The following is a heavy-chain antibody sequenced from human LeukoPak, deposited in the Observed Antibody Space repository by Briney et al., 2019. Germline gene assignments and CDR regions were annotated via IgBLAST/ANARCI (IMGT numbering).Heavy chain of an antibody. D-gene: IGHD1-1*01. CDR3: ASLSPRYRSFDY. Sequence: PSETLSLTCTVSGGSISSGGYYWSWMRQPPGKGLEWIGYIYHSGSTYYNPSLKSRVNISVDRSKNQFSLKLSSVTAADTAVYYCASLSPRYRSFDYWGQGTLVTVSS. V-gene: IGHV4-30-2*01. J-gene: IGHJ4*02. CDR1: GGSISSGGYY. CDR2: IYHSGST.